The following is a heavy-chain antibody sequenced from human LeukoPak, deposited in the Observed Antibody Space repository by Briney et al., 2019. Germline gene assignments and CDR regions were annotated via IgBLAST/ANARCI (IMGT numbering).Heavy chain of an antibody. V-gene: IGHV3-48*01. D-gene: IGHD4-17*01. J-gene: IGHJ5*02. CDR3: ARGRTTVTTS. CDR2: ISSSSSTI. Sequence: LAGGSLRLSCAASGFTFNNYWMHWVRQAPGKGLEWVSYISSSSSTIYYADSVKGRFTISRDNAKNSLYLQMNSLRAEDTAVYYCARGRTTVTTSWGQGTLVTVSS. CDR1: GFTFNNYW.